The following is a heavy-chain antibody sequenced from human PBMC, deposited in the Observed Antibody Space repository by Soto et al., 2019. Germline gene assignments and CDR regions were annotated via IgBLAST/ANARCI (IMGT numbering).Heavy chain of an antibody. D-gene: IGHD6-19*01. Sequence: SSNIYYADSVKGRFTISRDNAKNSLYLQMNSLRAEDTAVYYCARDSSGWYVNIWGQGTLVTVSS. CDR2: SSNI. CDR3: ARDSSGWYVNI. J-gene: IGHJ4*01. V-gene: IGHV3-21*01.